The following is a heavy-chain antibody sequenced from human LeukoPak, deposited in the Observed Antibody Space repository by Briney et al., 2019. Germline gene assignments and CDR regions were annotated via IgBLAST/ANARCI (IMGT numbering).Heavy chain of an antibody. J-gene: IGHJ1*01. Sequence: SETLSLACNVSGASIFNYYWSWIRQAPGKGLEWIGYVHHSGRTNSNPSLGSRVTMSVDTSTSQLSLNLTSVTTADTAVYFCARDLRAKYWGQGTLVFVSS. CDR2: VHHSGRT. D-gene: IGHD4/OR15-4a*01. V-gene: IGHV4-59*01. CDR1: GASIFNYY. CDR3: ARDLRAKY.